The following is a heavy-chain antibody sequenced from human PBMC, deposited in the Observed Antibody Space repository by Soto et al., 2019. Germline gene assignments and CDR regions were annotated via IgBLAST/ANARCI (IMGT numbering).Heavy chain of an antibody. V-gene: IGHV3-23*01. CDR2: ISGSGDRI. J-gene: IGHJ4*02. CDR3: AKGGGWLYYFDY. CDR1: GFTFSPFA. Sequence: PGGSLRLSCVASGFTFSPFAMNWVRKAPGKGLEWVSAISGSGDRIYYADSVKGRFTIFRDNTKNTLFLQMNSLRADDTAVYYCAKGGGWLYYFDYWGRGTLVTVSS. D-gene: IGHD6-19*01.